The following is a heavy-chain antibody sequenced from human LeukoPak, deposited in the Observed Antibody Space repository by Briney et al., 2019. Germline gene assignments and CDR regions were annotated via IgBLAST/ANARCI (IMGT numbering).Heavy chain of an antibody. Sequence: SETLSLTCAVYGGSFSGYYWSWIRQPPGKGLEWIGEINHSGSTNYNPSLKSRVTITVDTSKNQFSLKLSSVTAADTAVYYCARGLGAAAARSSDYWGQGTLVTVSS. J-gene: IGHJ4*02. D-gene: IGHD6-13*01. CDR2: INHSGST. CDR1: GGSFSGYY. CDR3: ARGLGAAAARSSDY. V-gene: IGHV4-34*01.